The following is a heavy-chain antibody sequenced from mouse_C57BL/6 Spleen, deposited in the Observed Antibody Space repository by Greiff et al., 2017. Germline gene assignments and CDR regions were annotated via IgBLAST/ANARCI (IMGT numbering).Heavy chain of an antibody. CDR2: ISSGGDYI. D-gene: IGHD2-5*01. J-gene: IGHJ3*01. V-gene: IGHV5-9-1*02. CDR1: GFTFSSYA. Sequence: EVKLMESGEGLVKPGGSLKLSCAASGFTFSSYAMSWVRQTPEKRLEWVAYISSGGDYIYYADTVKGRFTISRDNARNTLYLQMSSLKSEDTAMYYCTRTSNYGGFAYWGQGTLVTVSA. CDR3: TRTSNYGGFAY.